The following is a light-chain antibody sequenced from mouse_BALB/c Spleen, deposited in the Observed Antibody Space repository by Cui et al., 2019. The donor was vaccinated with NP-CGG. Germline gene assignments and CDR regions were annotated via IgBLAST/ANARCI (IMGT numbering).Light chain of an antibody. CDR1: TGAVTTSNY. CDR2: GTE. CDR3: ALWYSNHWV. V-gene: IGLV1*01. J-gene: IGLJ1*01. Sequence: QAVVTQESALTTSPGETVTLTCRSSTGAVTTSNYANWVQEKADHLFTGLIGGTENRVPGVPARFSGSLIGDKAALTITGAQTEDEAIYFCALWYSNHWVFGGGTKLTVL.